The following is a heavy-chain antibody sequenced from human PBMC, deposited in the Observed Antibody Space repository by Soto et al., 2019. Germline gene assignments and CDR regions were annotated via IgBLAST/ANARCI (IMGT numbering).Heavy chain of an antibody. CDR1: DGSISSDY. CDR2: IYCSGST. V-gene: IGHV4-59*01. J-gene: IGHJ5*02. Sequence: PSETLSLTCTVSDGSISSDYCSWIRQPPGKGLEWIGYIYCSGSTNYNPSLKSRVTISVDTSKNQFSLKLSSATAADTAVYYCARGYSDSSGYLFYTWGQGTLVTVSS. CDR3: ARGYSDSSGYLFYT. D-gene: IGHD3-22*01.